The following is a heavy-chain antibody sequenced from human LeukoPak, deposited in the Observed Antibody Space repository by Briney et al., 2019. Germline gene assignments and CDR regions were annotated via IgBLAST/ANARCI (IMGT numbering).Heavy chain of an antibody. J-gene: IGHJ4*02. CDR3: ARDIGLGSSWLVPDY. CDR2: INSDGSST. CDR1: GFTFSSNW. Sequence: GGSLRLSCAASGFTFSSNWMHWVRQAPGKGLVWVSRINSDGSSTSYADSVKGRFTISRDNAKNTLYLQMNSLRAEDTAVYYCARDIGLGSSWLVPDYWGQGTLVTVSS. D-gene: IGHD6-13*01. V-gene: IGHV3-74*01.